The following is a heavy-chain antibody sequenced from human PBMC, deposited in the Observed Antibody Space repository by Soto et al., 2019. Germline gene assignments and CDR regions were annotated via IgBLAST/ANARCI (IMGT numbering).Heavy chain of an antibody. J-gene: IGHJ4*02. CDR1: GFTFSSYW. CDR2: IKQDGSEK. V-gene: IGHV3-7*05. CDR3: ARVRRIAVAGFDY. Sequence: EVQLVESGGGLVQPGGSLRLSCAASGFTFSSYWMSWVRQAPGKGLEWVANIKQDGSEKYYVDSVKGRFTISRDSAKNPLYLQMNSLRAEDTAVYYCARVRRIAVAGFDYWGQGTLVTVSS. D-gene: IGHD6-19*01.